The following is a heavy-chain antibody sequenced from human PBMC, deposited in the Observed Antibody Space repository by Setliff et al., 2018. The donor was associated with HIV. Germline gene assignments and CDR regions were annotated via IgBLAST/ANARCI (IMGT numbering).Heavy chain of an antibody. CDR3: ARAYNVYDYRFDSSGYDY. Sequence: PGGSLRLSCAASGFTFSGYEMNWVRQAPGKGLEWVSYISSSGSTIYYANSVKGRFIASTDNAKNSLFLEMNSLKAEDTAVYYCARAYNVYDYRFDSSGYDYWGQGTLVTVSS. J-gene: IGHJ4*02. CDR2: ISSSGSTI. V-gene: IGHV3-48*03. CDR1: GFTFSGYE. D-gene: IGHD3-22*01.